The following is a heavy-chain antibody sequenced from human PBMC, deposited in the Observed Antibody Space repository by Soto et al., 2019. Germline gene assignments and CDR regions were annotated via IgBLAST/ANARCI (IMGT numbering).Heavy chain of an antibody. V-gene: IGHV1-69*08. J-gene: IGHJ3*01. D-gene: IGHD3-3*01. CDR2: IIPIPDIT. CDR3: ARDRITTRGDAFDL. CDR1: GGTFSTYI. Sequence: QVQLVQSGAEVRKPGSSVKVSCKAPGGTFSTYIISWVRQAPGQGLEWMGRIIPIPDITNYAQKFQGRVTVTAARSTSTAYMELTSLKSEDTAVYYCARDRITTRGDAFDLGGQGTMVTVSS.